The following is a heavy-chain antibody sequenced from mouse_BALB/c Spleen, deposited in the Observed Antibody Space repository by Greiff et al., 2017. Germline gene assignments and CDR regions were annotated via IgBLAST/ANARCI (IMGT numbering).Heavy chain of an antibody. D-gene: IGHD2-14*01. J-gene: IGHJ4*01. CDR3: ARYRYAMDY. Sequence: VQLHQSGAELVKPGSSVKLSCTASGYSISSYCMNWVKQRPRQGLVWIGQIYPGDGDTNYNGKIKGKATLTANNPYSTTYMQLISLTSEDTAVYFCARYRYAMDYWGQGTSVTVSS. V-gene: IGHV1-80*01. CDR1: GYSISSYC. CDR2: IYPGDGDT.